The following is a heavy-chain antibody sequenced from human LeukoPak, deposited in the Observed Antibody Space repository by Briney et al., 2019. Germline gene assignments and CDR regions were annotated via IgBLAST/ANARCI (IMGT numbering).Heavy chain of an antibody. V-gene: IGHV3-30*02. CDR3: AKDSNSGYVSVGPDY. CDR2: VRYDESNE. J-gene: IGHJ1*01. Sequence: PGGSLRLSCQTSGFVFSNYGMHWVRQAPGKGLEWVAFVRYDESNEYYADSVNGRFTISRDNSRNTLYLQMNSLRAEDTGVYSCAKDSNSGYVSVGPDYWGLGTLVPVSS. D-gene: IGHD5-12*01. CDR1: GFVFSNYG.